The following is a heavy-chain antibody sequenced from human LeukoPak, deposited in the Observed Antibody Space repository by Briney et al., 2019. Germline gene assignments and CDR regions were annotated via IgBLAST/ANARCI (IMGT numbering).Heavy chain of an antibody. V-gene: IGHV4-59*01. J-gene: IGHJ5*02. CDR3: ARETGNRFVP. Sequence: SETLSLTCTVSGGSISGNYWSWVRQPPGKGLEWIGNIYYSGGTKYNPSLKSRVIISVDTSKNQFSLKLSSVTPADTAVYYCARETGNRFVPWGQGTLFTVSS. CDR1: GGSISGNY. D-gene: IGHD3-10*01. CDR2: IYYSGGT.